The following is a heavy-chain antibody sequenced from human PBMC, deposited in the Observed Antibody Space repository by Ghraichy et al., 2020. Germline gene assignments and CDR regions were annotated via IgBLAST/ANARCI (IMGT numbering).Heavy chain of an antibody. V-gene: IGHV3-30*18. Sequence: GGSLRLSCAASGFTFSSYGMHWVRHAPGKGLEWVAVISYDGSNKYYADSVKGRFTISRDNSKNTLYLQMNSLRAEDTAVYYCAKDLSWDSSGYYYWGQGTLVTVSS. CDR1: GFTFSSYG. CDR2: ISYDGSNK. D-gene: IGHD3-22*01. J-gene: IGHJ4*02. CDR3: AKDLSWDSSGYYY.